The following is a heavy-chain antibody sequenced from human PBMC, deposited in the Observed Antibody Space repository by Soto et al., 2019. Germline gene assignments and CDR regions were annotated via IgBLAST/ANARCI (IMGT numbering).Heavy chain of an antibody. CDR2: ISGSGGST. D-gene: IGHD6-19*01. J-gene: IGHJ4*02. CDR1: GFTFSSYA. Sequence: EVQLLESGGGLVQPGGSLRLSCAASGFTFSSYAMSWVRQAPGKGLEWVSAISGSGGSTYYAASVKGRFTISRDNSKNTLYLQMNSLRAEDPAVYYCAKARGIAVAGTKDWGQGTPVTVSS. V-gene: IGHV3-23*01. CDR3: AKARGIAVAGTKD.